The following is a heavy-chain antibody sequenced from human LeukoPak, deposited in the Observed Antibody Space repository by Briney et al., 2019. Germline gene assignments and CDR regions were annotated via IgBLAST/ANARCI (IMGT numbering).Heavy chain of an antibody. J-gene: IGHJ4*02. V-gene: IGHV1-69*06. CDR3: ARDASSGWSDPPDDY. CDR1: GGTFSSYA. CDR2: IIAIFGTA. Sequence: SVKVSCKASGGTFSSYAISWVRQAPGQGLEWMGGIIAIFGTANYAQKFQGRVTITADKSTSTAYMELSSLRSEDTAVYYCARDASSGWSDPPDDYWGQGTLVTVSS. D-gene: IGHD6-19*01.